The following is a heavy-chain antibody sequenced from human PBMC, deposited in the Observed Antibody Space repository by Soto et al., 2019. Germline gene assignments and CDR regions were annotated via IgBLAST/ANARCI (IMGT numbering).Heavy chain of an antibody. CDR2: IIPILGIA. CDR3: ARSQGSSTSLEIYYYYYYGMDV. D-gene: IGHD2-2*01. V-gene: IGHV1-69*02. CDR1: GGTFSSYT. J-gene: IGHJ6*02. Sequence: SVKVSCKASGGTFSSYTISWVRQAPGQGLEWMGRIIPILGIANYAQKFQGRVTITADESTSTVYMGLSSLRSEDTAVYFCARSQGSSTSLEIYYYYYYGMDVWGQGTTVTVSS.